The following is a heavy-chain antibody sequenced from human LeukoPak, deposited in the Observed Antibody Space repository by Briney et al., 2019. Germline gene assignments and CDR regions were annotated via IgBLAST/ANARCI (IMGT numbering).Heavy chain of an antibody. J-gene: IGHJ4*02. Sequence: WASVKVSCKASGYTFSLYYLHWVRQAPGQGPEWMGMINPGDGSTTYRQKFQGRVTMTRDTSTSTVYMELSGLRFEDTAVYYCARDAGSSWHNWGQGTLVTVSS. CDR2: INPGDGST. CDR3: ARDAGSSWHN. CDR1: GYTFSLYY. V-gene: IGHV1-46*01. D-gene: IGHD6-13*01.